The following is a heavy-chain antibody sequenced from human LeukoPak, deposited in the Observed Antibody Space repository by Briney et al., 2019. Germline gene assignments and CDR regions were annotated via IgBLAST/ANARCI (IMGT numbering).Heavy chain of an antibody. Sequence: GGSLRLSCAASGFTFGRYEMNWIRQAPGKGLEWISYIGTSISTTYYADSVKGRFTVSRDDAKSSLYLQMSSLRAEDTAVYYCARTVYDLRGQLLIRGFDSWGQGTLVTVSS. CDR2: IGTSISTT. V-gene: IGHV3-48*03. CDR3: ARTVYDLRGQLLIRGFDS. CDR1: GFTFGRYE. J-gene: IGHJ4*02. D-gene: IGHD2-2*01.